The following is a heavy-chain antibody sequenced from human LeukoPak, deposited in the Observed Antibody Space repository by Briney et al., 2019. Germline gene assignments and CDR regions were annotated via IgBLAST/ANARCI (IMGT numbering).Heavy chain of an antibody. J-gene: IGHJ4*02. CDR3: ARGRGSSSWYDFDY. CDR2: IIPIFDTT. D-gene: IGHD6-13*01. CDR1: GGTFSSYG. V-gene: IGHV1-69*05. Sequence: ASVKVSCKTSGGTFSSYGISWVRQAPGQGLEWMGGIIPIFDTTNYAQKFQGRVTITTDYMELSSLRSEDTAVYYCARGRGSSSWYDFDYWGQGTLVTVSS.